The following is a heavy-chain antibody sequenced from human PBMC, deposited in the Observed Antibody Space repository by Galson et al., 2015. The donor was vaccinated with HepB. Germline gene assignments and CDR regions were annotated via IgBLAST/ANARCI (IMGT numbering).Heavy chain of an antibody. CDR2: INPNSGGT. D-gene: IGHD5-24*01. V-gene: IGHV1-2*06. J-gene: IGHJ2*01. CDR1: GYTFTGYY. CDR3: ARSGGRDGYNSLYWYFDL. Sequence: SVKVSCKASGYTFTGYYMHWVRQAPGQGLEWMGRINPNSGGTNYAQKFQGRVTMTRDTSISTAYMELSRLRSDDTAVYYCARSGGRDGYNSLYWYFDLRGRGTLVTVSS.